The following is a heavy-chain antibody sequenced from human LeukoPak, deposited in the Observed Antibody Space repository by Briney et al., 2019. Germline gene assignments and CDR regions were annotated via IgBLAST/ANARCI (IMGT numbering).Heavy chain of an antibody. V-gene: IGHV3-49*03. CDR3: TRGDYAGDWFDP. CDR1: GLTLGDYA. J-gene: IGHJ5*02. D-gene: IGHD4-17*01. Sequence: LRLSYTPSGLTLGDYALRWFRHPPATRQEAGGFIRSKAYGGTTEYAASVKGRFTISRDDSKSIAHLQMNSLKTEDTAVYYCTRGDYAGDWFDPWGQGTLVTVSS. CDR2: IRSKAYGGTT.